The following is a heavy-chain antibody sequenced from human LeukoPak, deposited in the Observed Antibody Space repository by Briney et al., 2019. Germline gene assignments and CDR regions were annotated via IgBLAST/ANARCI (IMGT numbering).Heavy chain of an antibody. CDR3: ARGPPNFDP. V-gene: IGHV3-48*01. J-gene: IGHJ5*02. CDR2: IGTSGSTI. Sequence: GGSLRLSCAASGFTFSSYSMNWIRQAPGKGLEWLSYIGTSGSTIYYADSVKGRFTISRDNARDSLYLQMNGLRAEDTAVYYCARGPPNFDPWGQGTLVTVSS. CDR1: GFTFSSYS.